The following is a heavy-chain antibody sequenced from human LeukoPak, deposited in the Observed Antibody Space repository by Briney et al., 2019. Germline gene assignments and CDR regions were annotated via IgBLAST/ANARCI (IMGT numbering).Heavy chain of an antibody. J-gene: IGHJ4*02. V-gene: IGHV4-39*07. CDR2: IYYSGNT. Sequence: SETLSLTCTVSGGSISSSSYYWGWIRQPPGKGLEWIGTIYYSGNTYYNPSLKSRVTISVDTSKNQFSLKVSSVTAADTAVYYCARDGVAGTYTTFDYWGQGTLVTVSS. CDR3: ARDGVAGTYTTFDY. CDR1: GGSISSSSYY. D-gene: IGHD6-19*01.